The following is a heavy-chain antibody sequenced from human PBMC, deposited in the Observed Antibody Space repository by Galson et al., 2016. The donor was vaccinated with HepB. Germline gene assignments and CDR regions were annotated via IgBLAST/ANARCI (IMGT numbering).Heavy chain of an antibody. CDR2: XXPGDSDT. D-gene: IGHD3-3*01. Sequence: QSGAEVKQPGESLKISCKTSGYNFNIYWIAWVRQMPGTGPEWMGIXXPGDSDTRYSPSFQGQVTISADKSISTAYLQWSSLKAPDTAMFDWARVFWPPHRDRYYYGMDVXGXXTTVPXXS. V-gene: IGHV5-51*01. CDR3: ARVFWPPHRDRYYYGMDV. CDR1: GYNFNIYW. J-gene: IGHJ6*04.